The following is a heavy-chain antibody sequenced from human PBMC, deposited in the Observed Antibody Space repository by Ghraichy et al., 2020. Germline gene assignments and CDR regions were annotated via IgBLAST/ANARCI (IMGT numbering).Heavy chain of an antibody. D-gene: IGHD1-20*01. J-gene: IGHJ6*02. CDR2: ISGDGSKT. V-gene: IGHV3-43*02. Sequence: GESLNISCAASGFSFNDYAMHWVRQAPGKGLEWVSLISGDGSKTYYAASVKGRFIMSRDNSKNSQYLQMNSLRTEDTAFYYCAKDLTGSGYYGLDVWGQGTTVTVSS. CDR1: GFSFNDYA. CDR3: AKDLTGSGYYGLDV.